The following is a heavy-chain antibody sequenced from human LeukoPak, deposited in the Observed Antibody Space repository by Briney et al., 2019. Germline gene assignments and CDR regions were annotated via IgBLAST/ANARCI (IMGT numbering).Heavy chain of an antibody. CDR2: MNPNSGNT. V-gene: IGHV1-8*01. CDR1: GYTFTSYD. CDR3: ARGNYYDFWSGYPYFDY. J-gene: IGHJ4*02. D-gene: IGHD3-3*01. Sequence: ASVKVSCTASGYTFTSYDINWVRQATGQGLEWMGWMNPNSGNTGYAQKFQGRVTMTRNTSISTAYMELSSLRSEDTAVYYCARGNYYDFWSGYPYFDYWGQGTLVTVSS.